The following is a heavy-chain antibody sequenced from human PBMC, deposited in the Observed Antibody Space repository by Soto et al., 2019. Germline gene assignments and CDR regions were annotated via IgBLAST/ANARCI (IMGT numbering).Heavy chain of an antibody. J-gene: IGHJ4*02. CDR1: GFTFSSYA. CDR2: ISGSSGTT. Sequence: EVQLLESGGGLVQPGGSLRLSCAASGFTFSSYAMNWVRQAPGKGLEWVSGISGSSGTTYYAESVKGRFTISRDNSKDKLYLQMNSLRAEDTAVYYCAKDRGRGVVVPAAAFDSWGQGTLVTVSS. V-gene: IGHV3-23*01. D-gene: IGHD2-2*01. CDR3: AKDRGRGVVVPAAAFDS.